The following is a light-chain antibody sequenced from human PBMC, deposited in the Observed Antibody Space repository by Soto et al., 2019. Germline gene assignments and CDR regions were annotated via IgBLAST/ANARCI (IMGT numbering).Light chain of an antibody. V-gene: IGLV2-14*01. CDR1: SSDVGGYNY. Sequence: QSALTQPASVSGSVGQSSTISCTGTSSDVGGYNYVSWYQQHPGKAPKLMIYDVSNRPSGVSNRFSGSKSGNTACLTISWLQAEAEAYYYCSSYTSSSYWVFGVGTKLTVL. J-gene: IGLJ3*02. CDR2: DVS. CDR3: SSYTSSSYWV.